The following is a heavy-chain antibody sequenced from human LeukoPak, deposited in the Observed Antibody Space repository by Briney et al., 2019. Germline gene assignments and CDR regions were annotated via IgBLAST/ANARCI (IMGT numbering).Heavy chain of an antibody. CDR2: ISGSGGST. CDR3: AKGLEAVAGTPHPFDY. J-gene: IGHJ4*02. V-gene: IGHV3-23*01. Sequence: GGSLRLSCAASGFTFSSYAMSWVRQAPGKGLEWVSAISGSGGSTYYADSVKGWFTISRDNSKNTLYLQMNSLRAEDTAVYYCAKGLEAVAGTPHPFDYWGQGTLVTVSS. D-gene: IGHD6-19*01. CDR1: GFTFSSYA.